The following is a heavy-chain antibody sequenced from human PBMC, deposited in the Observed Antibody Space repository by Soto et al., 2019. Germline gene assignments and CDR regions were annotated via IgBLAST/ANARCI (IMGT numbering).Heavy chain of an antibody. Sequence: PSETLSLTCTVSGGSISSGGYYLSWIRQHPGKGLEWIGYIYYSGSTYYNPSLKSRVTISVDTSKNQFSLKLSSVTAADTAVYYCARHHYDSSGYSGYFDYWGQGTLVTVSS. V-gene: IGHV4-31*03. CDR1: GGSISSGGYY. CDR2: IYYSGST. J-gene: IGHJ4*02. D-gene: IGHD3-22*01. CDR3: ARHHYDSSGYSGYFDY.